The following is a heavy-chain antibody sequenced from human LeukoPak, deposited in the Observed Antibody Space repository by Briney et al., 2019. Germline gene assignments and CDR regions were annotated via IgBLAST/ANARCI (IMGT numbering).Heavy chain of an antibody. V-gene: IGHV1-69*05. CDR2: IIPIFGTA. Sequence: SVTVSCKASGGTFSSYAISWVRQAPGQGLEWMGGIIPIFGTANYAQKFQGRVTITTDESTSTAYMELSSLRSEDTAVYYCACERRRGVVIATYFDYWGQGTLVTVSS. J-gene: IGHJ4*02. D-gene: IGHD2-21*01. CDR3: ACERRRGVVIATYFDY. CDR1: GGTFSSYA.